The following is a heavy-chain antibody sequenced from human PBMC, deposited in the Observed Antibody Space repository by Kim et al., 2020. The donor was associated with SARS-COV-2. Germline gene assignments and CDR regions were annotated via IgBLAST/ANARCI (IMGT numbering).Heavy chain of an antibody. J-gene: IGHJ4*02. CDR2: IKQDGSEK. D-gene: IGHD6-6*01. CDR3: ARGDEYSSSSSEYYFDY. V-gene: IGHV3-7*03. CDR1: GFTFSSYW. Sequence: GGSLRLSCAASGFTFSSYWMSWVRQAPGKGLEWVANIKQDGSEKYYVDSVKGRFTISRDNAKNSLYLQMNSLRAEDTAVYYCARGDEYSSSSSEYYFDYWGQGTLVTVSS.